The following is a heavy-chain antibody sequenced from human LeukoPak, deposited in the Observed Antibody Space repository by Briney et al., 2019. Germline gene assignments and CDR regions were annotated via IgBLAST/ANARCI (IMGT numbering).Heavy chain of an antibody. CDR2: ISAYNGNT. V-gene: IGHV1-18*01. J-gene: IGHJ6*02. CDR1: GYTFTSYG. CDR3: ARGDYGDYPYGMDV. D-gene: IGHD4-17*01. Sequence: ASVKGSCKASGYTFTSYGISWVRQAPGQGLEWMGWISAYNGNTNYAQELQGRVTMTTDTSTSTAYMELRSLRSDDTAVYYCARGDYGDYPYGMDVWGQGTTVTVSS.